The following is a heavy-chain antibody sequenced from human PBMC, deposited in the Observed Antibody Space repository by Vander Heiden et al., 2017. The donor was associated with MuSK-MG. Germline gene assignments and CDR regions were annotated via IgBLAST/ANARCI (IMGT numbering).Heavy chain of an antibody. J-gene: IGHJ4*02. V-gene: IGHV3-15*01. CDR1: GFPFTNAW. Sequence: EVQLVASGGGLVEPGGSLRLSCAASGFPFTNAWMSWVRQAPGKGLEWVGQIKSKSVGGTTDYAATVKARFTISRDDSKNTLYLQMDRLKTEDTAVYYCTRDWAGIGVAWGQGALVTVSS. D-gene: IGHD6-19*01. CDR2: IKSKSVGGTT. CDR3: TRDWAGIGVA.